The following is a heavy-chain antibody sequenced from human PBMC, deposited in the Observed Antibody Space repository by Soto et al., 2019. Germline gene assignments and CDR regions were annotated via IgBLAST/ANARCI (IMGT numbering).Heavy chain of an antibody. D-gene: IGHD2-15*01. CDR1: GGSISSGDYY. CDR3: VRDTAATFENYSGMDV. Sequence: PSETLSLTCTVSGGSISSGDYYWSWIRQSPGKGLEWIGYIYYSGNTYYNPSLESRITISVDMSRNQFSLNLRSVAAADTAVYYCVRDTAATFENYSGMDVWGQGTTVTVSS. V-gene: IGHV4-30-4*01. J-gene: IGHJ6*02. CDR2: IYYSGNT.